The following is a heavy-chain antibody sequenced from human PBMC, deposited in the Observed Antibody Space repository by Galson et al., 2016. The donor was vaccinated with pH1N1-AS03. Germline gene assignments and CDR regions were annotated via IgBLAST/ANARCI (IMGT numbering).Heavy chain of an antibody. CDR2: ISPNSDGP. CDR3: SRESESYSNTMDVDI. D-gene: IGHD3-10*01. CDR1: GYCFTGPY. V-gene: IGHV1-2*06. J-gene: IGHJ3*02. Sequence: SVKVSCKATGYCFTGPYIHWVRQAPGQGLEWLGRISPNSDGPKYAQNFQGRVTMTTDTSISTAYMELSRLRSDDTAVHFCSRESESYSNTMDVDIWGQEAMVTVSS.